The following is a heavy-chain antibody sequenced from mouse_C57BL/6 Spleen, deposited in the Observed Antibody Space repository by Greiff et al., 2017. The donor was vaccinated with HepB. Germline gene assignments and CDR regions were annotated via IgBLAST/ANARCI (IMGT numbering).Heavy chain of an antibody. CDR1: GFTFSNYW. V-gene: IGHV6-3*01. D-gene: IGHD3-2*01. CDR3: TRTAHYAMDY. J-gene: IGHJ4*01. Sequence: EVKVEESGGGLVQPGGSMKLSCVASGFTFSNYWMNWVRQSPEKGLEWVAQIRLKSDNYATHYAESVKGRFTISRDDSKSSVYLQMNNLRAEDTGIYYCTRTAHYAMDYWGQGTSVTVSS. CDR2: IRLKSDNYAT.